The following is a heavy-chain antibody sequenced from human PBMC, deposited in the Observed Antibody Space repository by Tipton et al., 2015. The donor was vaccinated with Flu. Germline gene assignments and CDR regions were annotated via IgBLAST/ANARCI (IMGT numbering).Heavy chain of an antibody. CDR2: IYHSGTT. CDR1: GYSIRRAYY. J-gene: IGHJ4*02. V-gene: IGHV4-38-2*01. Sequence: TLSLTCSVSGYSIRRAYYWGWVRRPPGKGLEWIGTIYHSGTTYYNPSLKSRLTISVDTSKNQFSLRLSSVTAADTAVYYCARHTGDSVRGVIDYWGQGTLVTVSS. CDR3: ARHTGDSVRGVIDY. D-gene: IGHD3-10*02.